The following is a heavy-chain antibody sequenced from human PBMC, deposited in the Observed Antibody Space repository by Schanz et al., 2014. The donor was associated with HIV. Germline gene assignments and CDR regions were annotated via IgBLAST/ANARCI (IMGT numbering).Heavy chain of an antibody. Sequence: EVQLVESGGGLVQPGGSLTLSCEASGFPFSSYSMNWVRQAPGKGLEGVSYVRSDGNSMKYADSVKGRFTISRDNGKNSLYLQMASLRDDDTAVYYCAREPLPGNGLYFDYWGQGALVTVSS. CDR2: VRSDGNSM. CDR1: GFPFSSYS. J-gene: IGHJ4*02. CDR3: AREPLPGNGLYFDY. D-gene: IGHD2-8*01. V-gene: IGHV3-48*02.